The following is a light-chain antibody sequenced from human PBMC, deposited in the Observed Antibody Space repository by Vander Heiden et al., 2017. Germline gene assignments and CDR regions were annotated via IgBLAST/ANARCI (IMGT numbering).Light chain of an antibody. CDR1: SSNIGNNP. CDR2: GNT. V-gene: IGLV1-44*01. CDR3: AAWDDSLSVYV. Sequence: QSVLTQSPSASGTPGQRVTIFCPGSSSNIGNNPVNWYQQLPGTAPKLLIYGNTQRPSGVPARFSGSKSGTSASLAISGLQSEDEADYYCAAWDDSLSVYVFGTGTKVTLL. J-gene: IGLJ1*01.